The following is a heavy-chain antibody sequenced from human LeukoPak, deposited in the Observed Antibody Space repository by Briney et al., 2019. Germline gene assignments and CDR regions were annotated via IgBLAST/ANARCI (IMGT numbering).Heavy chain of an antibody. J-gene: IGHJ4*02. CDR2: MNPNSGNT. V-gene: IGHV1-8*03. D-gene: IGHD3-3*01. CDR3: ARAIRNVLRFLEWPQYYFDY. Sequence: ASVKVSCKASGYTFTSYDTNWVRQATGQGLEWMGWMNPNSGNTGYAQKFQGRVTITRNTSISTAYMELSSLRSEDTAVYYCARAIRNVLRFLEWPQYYFDYWGQGTLVTVSS. CDR1: GYTFTSYD.